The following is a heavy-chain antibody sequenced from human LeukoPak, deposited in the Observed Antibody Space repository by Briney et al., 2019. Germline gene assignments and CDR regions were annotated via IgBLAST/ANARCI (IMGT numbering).Heavy chain of an antibody. CDR2: INAGNGNT. V-gene: IGHV1-3*01. J-gene: IGHJ5*02. D-gene: IGHD3-22*01. CDR3: ARDGYYDSSGYANP. Sequence: ASVKVSCKASGYTFTSYAMHWVRQAPGQRLEWMGWINAGNGNTKYSQKFQGRVTITADESTSTAYMELSSLRSEDTAVYYCARDGYYDSSGYANPWGQGTLVTVSS. CDR1: GYTFTSYA.